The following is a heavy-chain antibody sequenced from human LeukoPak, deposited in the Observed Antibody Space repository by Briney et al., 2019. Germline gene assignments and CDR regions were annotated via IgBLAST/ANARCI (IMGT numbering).Heavy chain of an antibody. Sequence: PSETLSLTCAVYGGSFSGYYWSWIRQPPGKGLEWIGEINHSGSTNYNPSLKGRVTISVDTSKNQFSLKLSSVTAADTAVYYCARGFVVVTAIKYYFDYWGQGTLVTVSS. D-gene: IGHD2-21*02. CDR2: INHSGST. V-gene: IGHV4-34*01. CDR1: GGSFSGYY. J-gene: IGHJ4*02. CDR3: ARGFVVVTAIKYYFDY.